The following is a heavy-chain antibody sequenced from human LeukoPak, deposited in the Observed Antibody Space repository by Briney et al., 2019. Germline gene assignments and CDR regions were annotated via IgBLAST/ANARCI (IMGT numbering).Heavy chain of an antibody. J-gene: IGHJ4*02. CDR3: AKGLSTVTTSSALCFDY. CDR2: ISGSGGST. CDR1: GFTFSSYA. Sequence: PGGSLRLSCAASGFTFSSYAMSWDRQAPGKGLEWVSAISGSGGSTYYADSVKGRFTIPRDNSKNTLYLQMNSLRAEDTAVYYCAKGLSTVTTSSALCFDYWGQGTLVTVSS. V-gene: IGHV3-23*01. D-gene: IGHD4-17*01.